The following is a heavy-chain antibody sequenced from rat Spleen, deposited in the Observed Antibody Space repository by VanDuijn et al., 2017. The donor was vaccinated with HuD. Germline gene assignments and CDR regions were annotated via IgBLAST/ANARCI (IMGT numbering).Heavy chain of an antibody. CDR1: GFTFSDYN. CDR2: IIYDGSRT. J-gene: IGHJ2*01. CDR3: TTDRDSSYIYEGY. D-gene: IGHD1-2*01. Sequence: EVQLVESGGGLVQPGRSLKLSCAASGFTFSDYNMAWVRQAPKKGLEWVATIIYDGSRTYYRDSVKGRFTISRDNAKSSLYLQMDSLRSEDTATYYCTTDRDSSYIYEGYWGQGVMVTVSS. V-gene: IGHV5S10*01.